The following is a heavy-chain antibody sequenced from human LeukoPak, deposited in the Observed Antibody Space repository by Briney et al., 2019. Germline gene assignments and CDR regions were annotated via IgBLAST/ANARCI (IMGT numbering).Heavy chain of an antibody. CDR1: GGSISSYY. D-gene: IGHD4-23*01. J-gene: IGHJ3*02. Sequence: SETLSLTCTVSGGSISSYYWSWIRQPPGKGLEWIGYIYYSGSTNYNPSLKSRVTISVDTSKNQFSLKLSSVTAADTAVYYCARGVYGGSSSDFDIWGQGTMVTVSS. CDR3: ARGVYGGSSSDFDI. V-gene: IGHV4-59*01. CDR2: IYYSGST.